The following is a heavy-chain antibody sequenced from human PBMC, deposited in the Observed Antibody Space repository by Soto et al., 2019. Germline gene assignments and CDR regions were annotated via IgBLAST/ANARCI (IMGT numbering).Heavy chain of an antibody. CDR1: GNTFTSYD. J-gene: IGHJ4*02. V-gene: IGHV1-8*01. CDR3: ARGRASGSYYLLDY. D-gene: IGHD3-10*01. CDR2: INPNSGNI. Sequence: ASVKVSCKASGNTFTSYDINWVRQATGHGLEWMGWINPNSGNIGYAQKFQGRVTMTRDTAIRTAYMEVSRLRSDDTAXYXXARGRASGSYYLLDYWGQGTLVTVSS.